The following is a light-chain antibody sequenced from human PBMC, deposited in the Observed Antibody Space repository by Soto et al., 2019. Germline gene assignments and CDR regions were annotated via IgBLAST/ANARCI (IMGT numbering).Light chain of an antibody. V-gene: IGLV2-14*01. J-gene: IGLJ3*02. CDR3: SSYTSTSTLVV. Sequence: QSALTQPASVSGSPGQSITISCTGTSSDVGGYNYVSWYQQHPGKAPKLMISEVSNRPSGVSNRFSVSKSGNTASLTISGLQAEDEADYYCSSYTSTSTLVVFGGGTKVTVL. CDR1: SSDVGGYNY. CDR2: EVS.